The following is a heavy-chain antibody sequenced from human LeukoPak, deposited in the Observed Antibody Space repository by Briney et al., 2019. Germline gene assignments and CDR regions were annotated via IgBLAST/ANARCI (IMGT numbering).Heavy chain of an antibody. Sequence: ASVKVSCTASGYTFTSYDINWVRQAPGQGLEWMGWMNPNSGNTGYAQKFQGRVTITRDTSISTAYMELSSLRSEDTAVYYCARGVGHRGQEHSYVYYFDYWGQGPLVTVSS. CDR3: ARGVGHRGQEHSYVYYFDY. CDR1: GYTFTSYD. CDR2: MNPNSGNT. V-gene: IGHV1-8*03. D-gene: IGHD5-18*01. J-gene: IGHJ4*02.